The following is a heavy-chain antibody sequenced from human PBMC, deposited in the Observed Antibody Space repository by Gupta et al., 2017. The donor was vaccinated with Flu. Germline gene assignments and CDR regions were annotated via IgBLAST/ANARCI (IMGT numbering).Heavy chain of an antibody. Sequence: EVQLVASGGGLVQPGGSLRLSCAASGFTFSTSWMTWVCQAPGEGLEWVANIKEDGTEKNYVNSVKGRFTISRDNAKNSLYLQMNSLRAEDTAVYYCARDRAYATFDIWGQGTMVTVSS. V-gene: IGHV3-7*01. CDR3: ARDRAYATFDI. D-gene: IGHD2-21*01. CDR1: GFTFSTSW. J-gene: IGHJ3*02. CDR2: IKEDGTEK.